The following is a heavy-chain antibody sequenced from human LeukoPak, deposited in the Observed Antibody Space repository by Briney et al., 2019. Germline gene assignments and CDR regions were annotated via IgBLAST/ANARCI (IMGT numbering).Heavy chain of an antibody. V-gene: IGHV4-31*03. CDR1: GGSISSGGYY. J-gene: IGHJ4*02. Sequence: SQTLSLTCTVSGGSISSGGYYWSWIRQHPGKGLEWIGYIYYSGSTYYNPSLKSRVTISVDTSKNQFSLKLSSVTAADTAVYHCARGSEDYVARTSFDYWGQGTLVTVSS. CDR2: IYYSGST. D-gene: IGHD4-17*01. CDR3: ARGSEDYVARTSFDY.